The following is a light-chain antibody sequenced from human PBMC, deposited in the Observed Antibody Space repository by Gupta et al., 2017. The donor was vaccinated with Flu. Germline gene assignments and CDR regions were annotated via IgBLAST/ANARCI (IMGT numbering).Light chain of an antibody. CDR3: QQYGCAPKT. CDR1: ESVCDNL. J-gene: IGKJ2*01. Sequence: ERVTLSCKASESVCDNLLAWYQQKPGRGPRLLIYGASTRATGIPDRFSGTGSGTDFTLTISALEPEDVAVYHCQQYGCAPKTFGQGTKVEI. V-gene: IGKV3-20*01. CDR2: GAS.